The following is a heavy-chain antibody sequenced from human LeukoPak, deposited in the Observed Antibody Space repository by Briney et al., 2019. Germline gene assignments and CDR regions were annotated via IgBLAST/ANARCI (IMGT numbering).Heavy chain of an antibody. V-gene: IGHV3-23*01. D-gene: IGHD4-17*01. CDR3: ANEIRPNDY. CDR2: IDISGDNA. CDR1: GFTFSSHA. J-gene: IGHJ4*02. Sequence: PGGSLRLSCAASGFTFSSHAMCWVRQAPGRGLEWVSSIDISGDNAHYADSVKGRFTISRDSSKNTLYLQMDSLRAEDSAVYYCANEIRPNDYWGQGTLVTVSS.